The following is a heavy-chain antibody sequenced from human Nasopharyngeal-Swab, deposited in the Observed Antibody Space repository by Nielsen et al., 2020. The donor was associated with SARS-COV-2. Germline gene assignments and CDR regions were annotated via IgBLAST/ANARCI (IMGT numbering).Heavy chain of an antibody. CDR1: GFTFSSYS. D-gene: IGHD6-19*01. Sequence: GESLKISCAASGFTFSSYSMNWVRQAPGKGLEWVSYISSSSSTIYYADSVKGRLTISRDNAKNSLYLQMNSLRDEDTAVYYCARLSGWYLSLAFDYWGQGTLVTVSS. CDR3: ARLSGWYLSLAFDY. J-gene: IGHJ4*02. CDR2: ISSSSSTI. V-gene: IGHV3-48*02.